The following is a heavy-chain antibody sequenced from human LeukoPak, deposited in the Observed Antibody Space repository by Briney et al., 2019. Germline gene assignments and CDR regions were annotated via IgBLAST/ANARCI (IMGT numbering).Heavy chain of an antibody. CDR3: ARGDLVVTLEGPIDY. D-gene: IGHD2-21*02. CDR1: GFSFSNYG. Sequence: GGSLRLSCAASGFSFSNYGMHWVRQAPDKGLEWVAFIRYDGRNRYYADSVKGRFTISRDNSKNTLYLQMNSLRAEDTAVYYCARGDLVVTLEGPIDYWGQGTLVTVSS. J-gene: IGHJ4*02. CDR2: IRYDGRNR. V-gene: IGHV3-30*02.